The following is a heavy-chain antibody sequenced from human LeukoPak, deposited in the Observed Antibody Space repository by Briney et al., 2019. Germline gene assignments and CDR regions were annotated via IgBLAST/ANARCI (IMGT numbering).Heavy chain of an antibody. CDR2: INSDGSST. J-gene: IGHJ5*02. CDR3: AKADSSGWYESNWFDP. CDR1: GFTFSSYW. V-gene: IGHV3-74*01. D-gene: IGHD6-19*01. Sequence: GGSLRLSCAASGFTFSSYWMHWVRQAPGKGLVWVSRINSDGSSTNYADSVKGRFTISRDNAKNTLYVQMNSLRAEDTAVYYCAKADSSGWYESNWFDPWGQGTLVTVSS.